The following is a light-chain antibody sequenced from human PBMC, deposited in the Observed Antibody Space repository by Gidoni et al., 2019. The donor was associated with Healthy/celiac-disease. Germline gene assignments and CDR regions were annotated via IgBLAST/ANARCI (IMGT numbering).Light chain of an antibody. V-gene: IGKV1-39*01. CDR2: AAS. Sequence: DIQMPQSPSSLSASVGDRVTITCRASQSISSYLNWYQQKPGKAPKLLIYAASSLQSGVQSRFSGSGSGTDFTLTISSLQPEDFATYYCQQSYSTPVTFGPGTKVDIK. CDR1: QSISSY. J-gene: IGKJ3*01. CDR3: QQSYSTPVT.